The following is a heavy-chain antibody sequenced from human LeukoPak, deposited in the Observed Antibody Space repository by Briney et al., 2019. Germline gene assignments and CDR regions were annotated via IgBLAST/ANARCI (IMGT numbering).Heavy chain of an antibody. J-gene: IGHJ4*02. V-gene: IGHV4-31*03. D-gene: IGHD6-19*01. CDR2: IYYSGST. CDR1: GGSISSGGYY. CDR3: ASRPISVDIFDY. Sequence: SQTLSLTCTVSGGSISSGGYYWSWIRQHPGKGLEWIGYIYYSGSTYYNPSLKSRVTISVDTSKNQFSLRLSSVTAADTAVYYCASRPISVDIFDYWGQGTLVTVSS.